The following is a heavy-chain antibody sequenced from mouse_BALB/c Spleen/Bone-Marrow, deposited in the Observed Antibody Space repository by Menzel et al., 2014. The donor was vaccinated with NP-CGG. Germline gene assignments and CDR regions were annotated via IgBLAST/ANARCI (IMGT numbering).Heavy chain of an antibody. CDR3: ARTYYRYWAYYFDC. CDR2: ISFDGSN. CDR1: GYSITSGYF. Sequence: ESGPGPVKPSQSLSLPCSVTGYSITSGYFWNWIRQFPGNKLEWMGYISFDGSNNYNPSLKNRISITRDTSKNQFFLKLSSVTTEDSSTYYCARTYYRYWAYYFDCWGQGTTLTVSS. J-gene: IGHJ2*01. D-gene: IGHD2-12*01. V-gene: IGHV3-6*02.